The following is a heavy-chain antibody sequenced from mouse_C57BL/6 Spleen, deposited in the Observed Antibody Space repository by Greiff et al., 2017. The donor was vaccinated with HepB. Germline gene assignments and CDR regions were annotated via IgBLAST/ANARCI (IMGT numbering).Heavy chain of an antibody. D-gene: IGHD1-1*01. CDR1: GYTFTDYY. V-gene: IGHV1-76*01. Sequence: VKVVESGAELVRPGASVKLSCKASGYTFTDYYINWVKQRPGQGLEWIARIYPGSGNTYYNEKFKGKATLTAEKSSSTAYMQLSSLTSEDSAVYFCARDYYGTMDYWGQGTSVTVSS. J-gene: IGHJ4*01. CDR3: ARDYYGTMDY. CDR2: IYPGSGNT.